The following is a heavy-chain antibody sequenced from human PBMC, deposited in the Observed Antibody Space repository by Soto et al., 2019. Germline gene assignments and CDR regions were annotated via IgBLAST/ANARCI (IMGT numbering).Heavy chain of an antibody. D-gene: IGHD3-3*01. CDR3: AKDRGHFGVAPPPLWFDP. J-gene: IGHJ5*02. V-gene: IGHV3-23*01. CDR2: ISGSCGST. Sequence: EVQLLESGGGLVQPGGSLRLSCAASGFTFSSDAMSWVRQAPGKGLEWGSAISGSCGSTDYADSVKGRFTISRDNPKIPLYLQINSHRAEDTAVYYCAKDRGHFGVAPPPLWFDPWGQGTLVNVSS. CDR1: GFTFSSDA.